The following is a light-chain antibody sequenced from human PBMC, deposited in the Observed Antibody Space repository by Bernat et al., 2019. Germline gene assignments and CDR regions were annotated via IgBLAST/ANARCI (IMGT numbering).Light chain of an antibody. CDR2: DVN. Sequence: QSALTQPASVSGSPGQSITISCTGTSSDVGGYNYVSWYQQHPGKAPKLIIYDVNNRPSGVSNRFSGSKSGNTASLTISGLQAEDEADYYCSSGRPSSTVLFGGGTKLTVL. CDR1: SSDVGGYNY. J-gene: IGLJ2*01. V-gene: IGLV2-14*03. CDR3: SSGRPSSTVL.